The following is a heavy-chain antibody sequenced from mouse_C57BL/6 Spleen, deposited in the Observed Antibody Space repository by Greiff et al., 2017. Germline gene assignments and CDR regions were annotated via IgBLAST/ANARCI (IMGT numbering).Heavy chain of an antibody. CDR3: TRDPGYFDV. CDR1: GFTFSSYA. Sequence: EVKLVESGEGLVKPGGSLKLSCAASGFTFSSYAMSWVRQTPEKRLEWVAYISSGGDYIYYADTVKGRFTISRDNARNTLYLRMSSLKSEDTAMYYCTRDPGYFDVWGTGTTVTVSS. J-gene: IGHJ1*03. CDR2: ISSGGDYI. V-gene: IGHV5-9-1*02.